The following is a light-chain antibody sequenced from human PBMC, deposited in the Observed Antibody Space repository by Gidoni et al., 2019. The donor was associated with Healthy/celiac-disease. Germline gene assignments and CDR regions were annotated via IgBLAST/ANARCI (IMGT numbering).Light chain of an antibody. CDR2: AAS. J-gene: IGKJ4*01. Sequence: DIQMTQSPSSLSASVGDRVTITCRAIQSISSYLNWYQQKPGKAPKILIYAASSLQSVVPSRFSGSGSGTDFTLTISSLQPEDFATYYCQQSYSTPPATFGGGTKVKIK. CDR3: QQSYSTPPAT. CDR1: QSISSY. V-gene: IGKV1-39*01.